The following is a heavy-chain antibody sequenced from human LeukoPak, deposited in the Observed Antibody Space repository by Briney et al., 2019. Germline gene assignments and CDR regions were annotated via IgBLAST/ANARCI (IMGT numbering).Heavy chain of an antibody. Sequence: SETLSLTCAVYGGSFSGYYWSWIRQPPGKGLEWIGEINHSGSTNYNPSLKSRVTISVDTSKNQFSLKLSSVTAADTAVYYCALSYGYYYYYYMDVWGKGTTVTISS. J-gene: IGHJ6*03. CDR1: GGSFSGYY. D-gene: IGHD4-17*01. CDR3: ALSYGYYYYYYMDV. CDR2: INHSGST. V-gene: IGHV4-34*01.